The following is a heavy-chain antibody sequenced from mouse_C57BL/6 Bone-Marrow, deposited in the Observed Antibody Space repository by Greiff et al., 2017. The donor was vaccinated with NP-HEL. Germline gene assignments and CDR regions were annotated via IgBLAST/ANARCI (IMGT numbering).Heavy chain of an antibody. CDR2: IYPGGGYT. Sequence: QVQLKESGAELVRPGTSVKMSCKASGYTFTNYWIGWAKQRPGHGLEWIGDIYPGGGYTTYNEKFKGKATLTADKSSSTAYMQFSSLTSEDSAIYYCARYWLLPYYFDYWGQGTTLTVSS. J-gene: IGHJ2*01. V-gene: IGHV1-63*01. CDR3: ARYWLLPYYFDY. D-gene: IGHD2-3*01. CDR1: GYTFTNYW.